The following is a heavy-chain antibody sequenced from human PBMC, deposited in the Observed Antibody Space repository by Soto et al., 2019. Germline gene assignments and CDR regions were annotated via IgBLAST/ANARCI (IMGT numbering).Heavy chain of an antibody. J-gene: IGHJ6*03. CDR3: ARIYYDILTGYYNYMDV. Sequence: SETLSLTCTVSGGSISSGGYYWSWIRQHPGKGLEWIGYIYYSGSTYYNPSLKSRVTISVDTSKNQFSLKLSSVTAADTAVYYCARIYYDILTGYYNYMDVWGKGTTVTVSS. V-gene: IGHV4-31*03. CDR1: GGSISSGGYY. CDR2: IYYSGST. D-gene: IGHD3-9*01.